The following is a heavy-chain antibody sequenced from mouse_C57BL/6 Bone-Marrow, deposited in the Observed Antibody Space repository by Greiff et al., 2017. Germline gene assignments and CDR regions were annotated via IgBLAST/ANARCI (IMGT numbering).Heavy chain of an antibody. J-gene: IGHJ4*01. CDR1: GYTFTSYW. Sequence: VKLQQPGAELVRPGSSVKLSCKASGYTFTSYWMHWVKQRPIQGLEWIGNIDPSDSETHYNQKFKDKATLTVDKSSSTAYMQLSSLTSEDSAVYYCARVGYFYAMDYGGQGTSVTVSS. CDR2: IDPSDSET. D-gene: IGHD2-3*01. V-gene: IGHV1-52*01. CDR3: ARVGYFYAMDY.